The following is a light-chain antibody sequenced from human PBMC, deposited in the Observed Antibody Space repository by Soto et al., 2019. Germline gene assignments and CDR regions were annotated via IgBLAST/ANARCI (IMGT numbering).Light chain of an antibody. CDR2: AAS. CDR1: QSISSY. J-gene: IGKJ5*01. V-gene: IGKV1-39*01. Sequence: DIQKTQSPSSLTASVGDRVTIACRASQSISSYLNCYQQKPGTAPTLLIYAASSLQSGVPSRFSGSGSGTDFTLTISSLQPEDFATYYCQQSYSTLITFGQGTRLEI. CDR3: QQSYSTLIT.